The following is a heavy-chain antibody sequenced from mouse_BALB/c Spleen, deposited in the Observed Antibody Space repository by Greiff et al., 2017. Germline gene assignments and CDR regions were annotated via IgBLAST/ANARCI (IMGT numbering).Heavy chain of an antibody. Sequence: VHLVESGPGLVQPSQSLSITCTVSGFSLTSYGVHWVRQSPGKGLEWLGVIWSGGSTDYNAAFISRLSISKDNSKSQVFFKMNSLQADDTAIYYCARAYGNYVHYAMDYWGQGTSVTVSS. J-gene: IGHJ4*01. V-gene: IGHV2-4-1*01. CDR3: ARAYGNYVHYAMDY. D-gene: IGHD2-1*01. CDR2: IWSGGST. CDR1: GFSLTSYG.